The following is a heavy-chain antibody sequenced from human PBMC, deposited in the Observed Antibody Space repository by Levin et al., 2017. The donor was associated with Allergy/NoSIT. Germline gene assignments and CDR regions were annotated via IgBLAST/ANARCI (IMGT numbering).Heavy chain of an antibody. V-gene: IGHV4-4*02. CDR1: GGSISSSNW. D-gene: IGHD2-15*01. CDR2: IYHSGST. Sequence: SETLSLTCAVSGGSISSSNWWSWVRQPPGKGLEWIGEIYHSGSTNYNPSLKSRVTISVDKSKNQFSLKLSSVTAADTAVYYCARRGSELWFPHSGYCSGGSCYNFDYWGQGTLVTVSS. CDR3: ARRGSELWFPHSGYCSGGSCYNFDY. J-gene: IGHJ4*02.